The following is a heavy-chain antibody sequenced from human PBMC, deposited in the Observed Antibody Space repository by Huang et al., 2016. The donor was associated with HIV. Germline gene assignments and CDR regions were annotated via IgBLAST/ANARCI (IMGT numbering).Heavy chain of an antibody. CDR1: GGSIRSSDYH. CDR2: IYYKGST. D-gene: IGHD3-10*01. Sequence: QLLLQESGPGLVKPSEALALTCAVSGGSIRSSDYHWGWIRQPPGKGLEWIGCIYYKGSTHYSPSLKIRVTIAVDTSKNLFFLNLTSMTAADTAVYYCARHREGPVAYYSGWGSHLNYMDVWGRGRTVVVSS. CDR3: ARHREGPVAYYSGWGSHLNYMDV. J-gene: IGHJ6*03. V-gene: IGHV4-39*01.